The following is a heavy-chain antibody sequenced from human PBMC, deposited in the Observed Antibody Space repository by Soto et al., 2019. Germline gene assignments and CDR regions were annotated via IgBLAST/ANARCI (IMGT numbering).Heavy chain of an antibody. J-gene: IGHJ4*02. CDR2: VYNDGSA. V-gene: IGHV4-4*02. CDR3: ARLVYDSRLNYHYFDH. CDR1: GVSISSGNW. D-gene: IGHD3-22*01. Sequence: SETLSLTCDVSGVSISSGNWWSWVRQPPGKGLEWIAEVYNDGSANYHPSLESRATSSVDRSKNQFSLRLSSVTAADTGKYYCARLVYDSRLNYHYFDHWGQGTLVTVSS.